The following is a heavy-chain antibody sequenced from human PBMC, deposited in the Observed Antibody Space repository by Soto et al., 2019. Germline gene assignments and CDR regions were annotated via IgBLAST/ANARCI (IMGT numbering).Heavy chain of an antibody. CDR2: IYPGDSDT. CDR3: ARSPAYYDFWSGYHLYYYGMDV. CDR1: GYSFTSYW. D-gene: IGHD3-3*01. Sequence: GESLKISCKGSGYSFTSYWIGWVRQMPGKGLEWMGIIYPGDSDTRYSPSFQGQVTISADKSISTAYLQWSSLKASDTAMYYCARSPAYYDFWSGYHLYYYGMDVCGQGPKVTVSS. V-gene: IGHV5-51*01. J-gene: IGHJ6*02.